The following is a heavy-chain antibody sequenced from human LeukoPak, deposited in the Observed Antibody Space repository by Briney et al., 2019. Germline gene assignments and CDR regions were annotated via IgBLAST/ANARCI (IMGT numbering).Heavy chain of an antibody. D-gene: IGHD2-2*01. V-gene: IGHV1-3*01. CDR3: ARVGGSTSYNWFDP. CDR1: GYTFTSYA. CDR2: INAGNGNT. J-gene: IGHJ5*02. Sequence: ASAKVSCKASGYTFTSYAMHWVRQGPGQRLEWMGWINAGNGNTKYSQKFQGRVTITRDTSASTAYMELSSLRSEDTAVYYCARVGGSTSYNWFDPWGQGTLVTVSS.